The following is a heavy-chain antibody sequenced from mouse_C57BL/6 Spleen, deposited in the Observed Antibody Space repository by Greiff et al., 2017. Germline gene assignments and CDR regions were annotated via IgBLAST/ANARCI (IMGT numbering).Heavy chain of an antibody. V-gene: IGHV14-1*01. CDR1: GFNIKDYN. J-gene: IGHJ3*01. Sequence: VQLQQSGAELVRPGASGKLSCTASGFNIKDYNLHWVKQRTEQGLEWIGRIDTEDGDTEYAPKFQGKATMASDTSSNTAYLQLSCLTSEDTAVYYCTTGNYGRAAWFAFWGPGTLVTVSA. D-gene: IGHD1-1*01. CDR3: TTGNYGRAAWFAF. CDR2: IDTEDGDT.